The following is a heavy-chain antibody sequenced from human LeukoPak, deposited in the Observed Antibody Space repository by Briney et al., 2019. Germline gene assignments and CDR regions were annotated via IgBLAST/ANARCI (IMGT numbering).Heavy chain of an antibody. Sequence: PSETLSLTCAVYGGSFSGYYWSWIRQPPGKGLEWIGEINHSGSTNYNPSLKSRVTISVDTSKNQFSLKLSSVTAADTAVYYCARGFGYSSFNWFDPWGQGTLVTVSS. CDR2: INHSGST. J-gene: IGHJ5*02. CDR3: ARGFGYSSFNWFDP. CDR1: GGSFSGYY. V-gene: IGHV4-34*01. D-gene: IGHD6-13*01.